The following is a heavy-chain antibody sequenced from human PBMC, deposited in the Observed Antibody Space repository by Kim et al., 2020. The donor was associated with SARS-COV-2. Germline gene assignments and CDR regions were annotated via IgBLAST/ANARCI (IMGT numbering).Heavy chain of an antibody. CDR3: ARDIYYGSGIMDV. D-gene: IGHD3-10*01. CDR1: GFTFSNYW. V-gene: IGHV3-74*01. J-gene: IGHJ6*02. CDR2: INTDGSNT. Sequence: GGSLRLSCAASGFTFSNYWMHWVRQAPGKGLVWVSRINTDGSNTNYADSVKGRFTISRDNAKNALYLQMNSLRAEDTAVYYCARDIYYGSGIMDVWGQGTTVTVSS.